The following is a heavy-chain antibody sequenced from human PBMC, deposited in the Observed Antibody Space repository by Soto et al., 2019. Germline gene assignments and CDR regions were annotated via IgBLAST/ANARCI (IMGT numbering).Heavy chain of an antibody. CDR2: MYYSGST. J-gene: IGHJ6*02. V-gene: IGHV4-39*01. CDR1: GGSVSSRSYY. Sequence: ETLSLTCTVSGGSVSSRSYYWGWIRQPPGKGLEWIGSMYYSGSTYYNPSLKSRVTISVDTSKNQFSLKLSSVTAADTAVYYCAADTVTLYYYYYGMDVWGQGTTVTVSS. D-gene: IGHD4-17*01. CDR3: AADTVTLYYYYYGMDV.